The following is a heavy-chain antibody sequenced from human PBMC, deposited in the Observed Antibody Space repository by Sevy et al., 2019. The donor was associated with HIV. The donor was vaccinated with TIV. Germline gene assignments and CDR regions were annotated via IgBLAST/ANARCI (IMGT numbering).Heavy chain of an antibody. D-gene: IGHD5-12*01. J-gene: IGHJ4*02. CDR3: VKDPTIRGYTAYEADY. V-gene: IGHV3-64D*06. CDR2: ISGTGDPT. Sequence: GGSLRLSCTASGFTFSSYSMHWIRQAPGKGLEYVSGISGTGDPTYYTDSVRGRFTFSRDNSKNTLYIQMSSLRTEDTAMYYCVKDPTIRGYTAYEADYWGQGTLVTVSS. CDR1: GFTFSSYS.